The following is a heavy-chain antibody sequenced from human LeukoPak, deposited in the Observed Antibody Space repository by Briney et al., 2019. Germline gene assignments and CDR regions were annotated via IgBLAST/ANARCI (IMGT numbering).Heavy chain of an antibody. V-gene: IGHV5-51*01. D-gene: IGHD5-18*01. CDR3: ARRGYSYGFGDYYYYMDV. J-gene: IGHJ6*03. CDR2: IYPGDSDA. CDR1: GYSFTSYW. Sequence: GESLKISCKGSGYSFTSYWIGWVRQMPGKGLEWMGIIYPGDSDARYSPSFQGQVTISADKSISTAYLQWSSLKASDTAMYYCARRGYSYGFGDYYYYMDVWGKGTTVTVSS.